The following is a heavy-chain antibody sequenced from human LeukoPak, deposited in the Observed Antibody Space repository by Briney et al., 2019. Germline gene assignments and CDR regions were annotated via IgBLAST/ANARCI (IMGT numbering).Heavy chain of an antibody. CDR2: ISWNSGSI. CDR3: AKGGVVVADHFDY. V-gene: IGHV3-9*01. Sequence: GGSLRPSCAASGFTFDDYAMHWVRQAPGKGLEWVSGISWNSGSIGYADSVKGRFTISRDNAKNSLYLQMNSLRAEDTALYYCAKGGVVVADHFDYWGQGTLVTVSS. CDR1: GFTFDDYA. J-gene: IGHJ4*02. D-gene: IGHD2-15*01.